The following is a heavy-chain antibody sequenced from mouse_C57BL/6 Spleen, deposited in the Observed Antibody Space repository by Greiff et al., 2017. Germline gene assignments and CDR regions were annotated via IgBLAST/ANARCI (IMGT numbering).Heavy chain of an antibody. V-gene: IGHV1-74*01. CDR2: LHPSDSDT. CDR3: AIISGPYYAMDY. J-gene: IGHJ4*01. D-gene: IGHD6-2*01. CDR1: SYTFTSYW. Sequence: QVQLQQPGAELVKPGASVKVSCKASSYTFTSYWMHWVKQRPGQGLEWIGRLHPSDSDTNYNQKFKGKATLTVDKSASTAYMQLSSLTSEDSAVYYCAIISGPYYAMDYGGQGTSVTVSS.